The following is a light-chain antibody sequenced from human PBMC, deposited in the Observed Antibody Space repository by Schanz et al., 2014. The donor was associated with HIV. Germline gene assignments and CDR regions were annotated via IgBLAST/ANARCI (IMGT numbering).Light chain of an antibody. Sequence: EIVMTQSPATLSVSPGERATLSCRASQSVSSNLGWYQQKPGQAPRLLIYGASTRATGVPDRFSGSGSGTDFILTISRLEPEDFAVYYCQQHGGSPETFGQGTKVEIK. V-gene: IGKV3-20*01. J-gene: IGKJ1*01. CDR3: QQHGGSPET. CDR1: QSVSSN. CDR2: GAS.